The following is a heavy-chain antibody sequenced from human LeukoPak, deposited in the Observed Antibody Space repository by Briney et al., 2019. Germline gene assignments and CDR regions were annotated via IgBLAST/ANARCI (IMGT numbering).Heavy chain of an antibody. J-gene: IGHJ4*02. CDR2: INGDGSST. D-gene: IGHD6-13*01. Sequence: PGGSLRLSCAASGFTLSSYWMHWVHQAPVKGLVWVSRINGDGSSTNYADSVRGRFTISRDNAKNTLYLQMNSLRAEDTAVYYCARVTDSSSWVIAYWGQGTLVTVSS. CDR3: ARVTDSSSWVIAY. CDR1: GFTLSSYW. V-gene: IGHV3-74*01.